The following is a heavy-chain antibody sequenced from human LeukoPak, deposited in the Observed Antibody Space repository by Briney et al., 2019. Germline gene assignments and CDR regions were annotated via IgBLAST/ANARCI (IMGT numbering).Heavy chain of an antibody. V-gene: IGHV4-61*01. CDR1: GGSISSSSYY. D-gene: IGHD5-24*01. CDR3: ARLGLEMATTPHWFDP. J-gene: IGHJ5*02. Sequence: SETLSLTCTVSGGSISSSSYYWSWIRQPPGKGLEWIGYIYYSGSTNYNPSLKSRVTISVDTSKNQFSLKLSSVTAADTAVYYCARLGLEMATTPHWFDPWGQGTLVTVSS. CDR2: IYYSGST.